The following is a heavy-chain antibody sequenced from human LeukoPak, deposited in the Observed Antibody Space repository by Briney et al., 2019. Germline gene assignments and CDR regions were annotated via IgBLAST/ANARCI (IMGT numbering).Heavy chain of an antibody. J-gene: IGHJ1*01. V-gene: IGHV1-2*06. CDR1: GYTFTGYY. Sequence: ASVKVSCKASGYTFTGYYMHWVRQAPGQGLEWMGRINPNSGDTNSAQKFQDRVTMTRDTSISTAYMELSSLRSDDTAVYYCARAPDLYAEYFQNWGQGTLVTVSS. CDR2: INPNSGDT. CDR3: ARAPDLYAEYFQN.